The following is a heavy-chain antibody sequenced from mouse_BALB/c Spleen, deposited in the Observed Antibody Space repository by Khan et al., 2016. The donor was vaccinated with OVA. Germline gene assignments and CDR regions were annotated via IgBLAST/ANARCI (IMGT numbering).Heavy chain of an antibody. V-gene: IGHV9-4*02. CDR2: INTHSGVP. D-gene: IGHD2-12*01. CDR3: ARGGAAFNRNDGGARDS. J-gene: IGHJ4*01. CDR1: GYTFTTAG. Sequence: QIQLVQSGPELKKPGETVRISCKASGYTFTTAGMQWVQKMPGKGLKWIGWINTHSGVPKYAEDFKGRFVFSLETSASTAYLQITNLKNEDTATYFCARGGAAFNRNDGGARDSWGQGTSVTVSA.